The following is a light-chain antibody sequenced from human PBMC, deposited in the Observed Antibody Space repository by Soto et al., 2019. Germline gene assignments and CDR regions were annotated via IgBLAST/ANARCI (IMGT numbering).Light chain of an antibody. Sequence: EIVLTQSPATLSLSPGDRATLSCRASQSVSSYLAWYQQKPGQAPRLLIYDASNRATGIPARFSGSGSGTDFTLTITSLEPEDFVVYYCQQRSNCPSTFGGGTKVEIK. V-gene: IGKV3-11*01. J-gene: IGKJ4*01. CDR3: QQRSNCPST. CDR1: QSVSSY. CDR2: DAS.